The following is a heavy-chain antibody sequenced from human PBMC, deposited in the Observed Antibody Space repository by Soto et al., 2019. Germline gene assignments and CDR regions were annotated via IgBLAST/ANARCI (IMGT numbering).Heavy chain of an antibody. Sequence: GGSLRLSCAASGFTSSRYAMNWVRQAPGKGLEWVASVDSFSNFIYYADSVRGRFTISRDNAANSLFLRMASLRAEDTATHSCTREANRYSVGTDYYVYWGQGTPVAVSS. D-gene: IGHD5-18*01. CDR1: GFTSSRYA. V-gene: IGHV3-21*01. CDR3: TREANRYSVGTDYYVY. J-gene: IGHJ4*01. CDR2: VDSFSNFI.